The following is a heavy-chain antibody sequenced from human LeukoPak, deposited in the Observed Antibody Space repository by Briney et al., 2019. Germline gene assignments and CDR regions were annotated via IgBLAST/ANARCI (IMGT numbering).Heavy chain of an antibody. V-gene: IGHV4-39*01. J-gene: IGHJ4*02. Sequence: SETLSLTCTVSGGSISSSSYYWGWIRQPPGKGLEWIGSIYYSGSTYYNPSLKSRVTISVDTSKNQFSLKLGSVTAADTAVYYCARLAYSYGYPDYYFDYWGQGTLVTVSS. CDR1: GGSISSSSYY. CDR3: ARLAYSYGYPDYYFDY. D-gene: IGHD5-18*01. CDR2: IYYSGST.